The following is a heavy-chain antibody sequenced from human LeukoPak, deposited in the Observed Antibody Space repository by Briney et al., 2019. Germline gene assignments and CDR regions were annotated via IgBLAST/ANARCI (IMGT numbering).Heavy chain of an antibody. V-gene: IGHV1-18*01. J-gene: IGHJ3*01. D-gene: IGHD1-26*01. CDR1: GYSFFTFG. CDR3: AKLDPPITEGARVDALHV. Sequence: ASVKVSCKTSGYSFFTFGITWVRQAPGKGLQWMGWTSPYDETPTYAQEFQGRVTMTTDTSTATAYMELTSLTSDDTAIYYCAKLDPPITEGARVDALHVWGQGTKVIVSS. CDR2: TSPYDETP.